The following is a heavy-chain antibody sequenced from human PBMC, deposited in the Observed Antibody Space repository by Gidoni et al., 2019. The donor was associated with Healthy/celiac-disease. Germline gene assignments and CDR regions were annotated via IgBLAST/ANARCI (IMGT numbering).Heavy chain of an antibody. J-gene: IGHJ4*02. CDR3: ARDKPPDYGDYAGFFDY. CDR1: GDTFSSSA. CDR2: IIPIFGTA. Sequence: QVQLVQSGAEVKKPGSSVKVSCKASGDTFSSSAISWVRQAPGQGLEWMGGIIPIFGTANYAQKFQGRVTITADESTSTAYMELSSLRSEDTAVYYCARDKPPDYGDYAGFFDYWGQGTLVTVSS. V-gene: IGHV1-69*01. D-gene: IGHD4-17*01.